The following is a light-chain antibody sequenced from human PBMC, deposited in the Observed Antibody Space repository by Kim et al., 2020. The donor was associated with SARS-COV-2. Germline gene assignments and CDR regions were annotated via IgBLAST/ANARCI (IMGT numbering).Light chain of an antibody. CDR2: SNN. CDR3: AAWDDVLNGYV. J-gene: IGLJ1*01. V-gene: IGLV1-44*01. Sequence: QSVLTQPPSESGTPGQRVTISCSGSSSNIGTYTINWYQHFPGTAPKLLIYSNNQRPSGVPDRFSGSKSGTSASLAISGLQSEDEADYYCAAWDDVLNGYVLGPGTKVTVL. CDR1: SSNIGTYT.